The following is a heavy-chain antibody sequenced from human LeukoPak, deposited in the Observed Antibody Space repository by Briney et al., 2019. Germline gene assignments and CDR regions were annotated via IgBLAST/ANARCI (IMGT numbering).Heavy chain of an antibody. V-gene: IGHV4-34*01. CDR2: INHSGST. J-gene: IGHJ4*02. CDR3: ARGVTDSLYYFDY. D-gene: IGHD2-21*02. CDR1: GGSFSGYY. Sequence: PSETLSRTCAVYGGSFSGYYWSWIRQPPGKGLEWIGEINHSGSTNYNPSLKSRVTISVDTSKNQFSLKLSSVTAADTAVYYCARGVTDSLYYFDYWGQGTLVTVSS.